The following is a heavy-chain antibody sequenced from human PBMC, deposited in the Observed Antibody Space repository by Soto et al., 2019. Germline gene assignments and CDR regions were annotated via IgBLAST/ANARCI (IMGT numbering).Heavy chain of an antibody. V-gene: IGHV4-39*01. Sequence: SETLSLTCTVSGGSISSIIYYWGWIRQPPGKGLEWIGSIYYSGSTYYNPSLKSRVTISVDTSKNQFSLKLSSVTAADTAVYYCARPGGSGWFYFHSWGQGSQVTVSS. CDR2: IYYSGST. J-gene: IGHJ4*02. CDR3: ARPGGSGWFYFHS. D-gene: IGHD6-13*01. CDR1: GGSISSIIYY.